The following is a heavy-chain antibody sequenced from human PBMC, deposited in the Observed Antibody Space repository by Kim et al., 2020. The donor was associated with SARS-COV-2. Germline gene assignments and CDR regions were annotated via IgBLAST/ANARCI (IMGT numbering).Heavy chain of an antibody. D-gene: IGHD5-12*01. J-gene: IGHJ4*02. V-gene: IGHV4-4*02. CDR3: ARDWRGYSGRSRPTFDY. Sequence: SLKNRVTISVDESKNQFSLDLGSVTAADTAVYYCARDWRGYSGRSRPTFDYWGRGTLVTVSS.